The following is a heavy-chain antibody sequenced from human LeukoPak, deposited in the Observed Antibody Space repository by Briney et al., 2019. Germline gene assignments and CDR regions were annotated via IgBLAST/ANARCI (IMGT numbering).Heavy chain of an antibody. J-gene: IGHJ3*02. CDR3: ARVALSYGGAFDI. CDR1: GGSISSSSYY. CDR2: IYYSGST. V-gene: IGHV4-39*07. D-gene: IGHD3-16*02. Sequence: SETLSLTCTVSGGSISSSSYYWGWIRQPPGKGLEWIGSIYYSGSTYYNPSLKSRVTIPVDTSKNQFSLKLSSVTAADTALYYCARVALSYGGAFDIWGQGTMVTVSS.